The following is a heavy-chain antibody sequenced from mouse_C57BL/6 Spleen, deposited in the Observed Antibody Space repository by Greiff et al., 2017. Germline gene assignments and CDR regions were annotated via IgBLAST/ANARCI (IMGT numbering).Heavy chain of an antibody. D-gene: IGHD4-1*01. J-gene: IGHJ3*01. V-gene: IGHV1-42*01. CDR2: INPSTGGT. Sequence: VHVKQSGPELVKPGASVKISCKASGYSFTGYYMNWVKQSPEKSLEWIGEINPSTGGTTYNQKFKAKATLTVDKSSSTAYMQLKSLTSEDSAVYYCARRGLGRAWFAYWGQGTLVTVSA. CDR1: GYSFTGYY. CDR3: ARRGLGRAWFAY.